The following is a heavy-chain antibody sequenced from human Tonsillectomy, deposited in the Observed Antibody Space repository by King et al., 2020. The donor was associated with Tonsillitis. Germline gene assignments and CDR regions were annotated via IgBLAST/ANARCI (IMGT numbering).Heavy chain of an antibody. D-gene: IGHD5-18*01. V-gene: IGHV3-21*06. CDR1: GFTFSSFS. CDR2: ISSSSTYI. Sequence: QLVQSGGGLVKPGGSLRLSCVASGFTFSSFSMNWVRQAPGKGLEWVSSISSSSTYIKYAESVKGRFTISRDNAENSVYLHMNTLRPEDTAVYYCATVTYSYSPVTWGQGTLVSVSS. CDR3: ATVTYSYSPVT. J-gene: IGHJ4*02.